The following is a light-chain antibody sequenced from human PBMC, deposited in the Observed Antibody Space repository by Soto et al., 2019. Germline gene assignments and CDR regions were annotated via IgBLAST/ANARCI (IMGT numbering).Light chain of an antibody. J-gene: IGLJ1*01. V-gene: IGLV2-14*02. CDR3: ISYTVSRSYV. CDR2: EGI. Sequence: QSVLTQPASVSGSPGQSITISCSGTSSNIGGYNVVSWYQQHPGKAPKVIVYEGIKRPSGVSDRFSGSKSGNTASLTISGLQAEDEADYYCISYTVSRSYVFGTGTQLTVL. CDR1: SSNIGGYNV.